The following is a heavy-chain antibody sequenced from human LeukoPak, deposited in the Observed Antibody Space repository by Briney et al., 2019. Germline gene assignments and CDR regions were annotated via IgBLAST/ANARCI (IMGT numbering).Heavy chain of an antibody. CDR1: GFTFSGSA. V-gene: IGHV3-73*01. D-gene: IGHD3-22*01. CDR2: IRSKANSYAT. CDR3: TSQSRRPYYYDSSGYLGSVY. J-gene: IGHJ4*02. Sequence: GGSLRLSCAASGFTFSGSAMHWVRQASGKGLEWVGRIRSKANSYATAYAASVKGRFTISRDDSKNTAYLQMNSLKTEDTAVYYCTSQSRRPYYYDSSGYLGSVYWGQGTLVTVSS.